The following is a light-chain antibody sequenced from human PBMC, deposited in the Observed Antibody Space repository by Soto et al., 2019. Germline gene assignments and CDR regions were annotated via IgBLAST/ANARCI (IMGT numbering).Light chain of an antibody. CDR3: QQLQSSLRT. J-gene: IGKJ1*01. CDR2: GAS. V-gene: IGKV3-20*01. Sequence: ENVLTQPPCTPSLSPGERATLSCRASQSVSSTYIAWYQQKPGQAPTRLIFGASSRATGIPDRFSSSGSGTDVTLSIIRRVPEDFAVEYCQQLQSSLRTFGQGTKVDVK. CDR1: QSVSSTY.